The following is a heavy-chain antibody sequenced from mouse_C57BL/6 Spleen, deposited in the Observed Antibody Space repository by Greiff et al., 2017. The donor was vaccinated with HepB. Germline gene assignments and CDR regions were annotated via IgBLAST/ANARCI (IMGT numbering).Heavy chain of an antibody. CDR1: GYTFTSYW. CDR3: AREGGGRRD. CDR2: IDPSDSYT. V-gene: IGHV1-50*01. Sequence: QVQLQQPGAELVKPGASVKLSCKASGYTFTSYWMQWVKQRPGQGLEWIGEIDPSDSYTNYNQKFKGKATLTVDTSSSTAYMQLSSLTSEDSAVYYCAREGGGRRDWGQGTLVTVSA. D-gene: IGHD1-1*02. J-gene: IGHJ3*01.